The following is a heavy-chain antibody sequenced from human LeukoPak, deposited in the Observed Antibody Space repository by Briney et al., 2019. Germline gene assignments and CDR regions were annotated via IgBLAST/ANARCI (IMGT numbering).Heavy chain of an antibody. CDR2: IHHSGST. Sequence: SETLSLTCAVSGYSISSGYYWGWIRQPPGEGLEWIGGIHHSGSTYYNPPLKSRVTMTVDTSKNQFSLTLSSVTAADTAVYYCARGAQQLGRDYWGQGTLVTVSS. J-gene: IGHJ4*02. V-gene: IGHV4-38-2*01. CDR1: GYSISSGYY. CDR3: ARGAQQLGRDY. D-gene: IGHD6-13*01.